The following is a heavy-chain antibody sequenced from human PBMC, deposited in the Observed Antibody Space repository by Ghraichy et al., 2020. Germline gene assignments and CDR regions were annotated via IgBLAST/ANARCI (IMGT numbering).Heavy chain of an antibody. CDR3: ASGYYDSSGYYYEPYYYGMDV. Sequence: GESLNISCAASGFTFSSYSMNWVRQAPGKGLEWVSYISSSSTIYYADSVKGRFTISRDNAKNSLYLQMNSLRDEDTAVYYCASGYYDSSGYYYEPYYYGMDVWGQGTTVTVSS. CDR1: GFTFSSYS. J-gene: IGHJ6*02. CDR2: ISSSSTI. V-gene: IGHV3-48*02. D-gene: IGHD3-22*01.